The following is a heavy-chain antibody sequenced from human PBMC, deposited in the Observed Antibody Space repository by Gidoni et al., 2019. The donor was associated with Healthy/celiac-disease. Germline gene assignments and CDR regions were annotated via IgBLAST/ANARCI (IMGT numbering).Heavy chain of an antibody. Sequence: QVQLVESGGGVVQPGRSLRLSCAASGFTFSSYGMHWVRQAPGKGLEWVAVRSYDGSNKYYADSVKGRFTISRDNSKNTLYLQMNSLRAEDTAVYYCAKDSSSWYGYYYYGMDVWGQGTTVTVSS. J-gene: IGHJ6*02. CDR3: AKDSSSWYGYYYYGMDV. CDR2: RSYDGSNK. CDR1: GFTFSSYG. V-gene: IGHV3-30*18. D-gene: IGHD6-13*01.